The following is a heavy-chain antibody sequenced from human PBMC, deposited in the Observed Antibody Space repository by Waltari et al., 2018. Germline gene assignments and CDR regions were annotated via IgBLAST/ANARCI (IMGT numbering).Heavy chain of an antibody. J-gene: IGHJ6*03. V-gene: IGHV4-34*01. CDR1: AGSVIGSC. Sequence: QVQLQQWGAGLLKPSETLSRPCAVYAGSVIGSCCLWLRPPPGKGLEWIGEINHSGSTNYNPSLKSRVTISVDTSKNQFSLKLSSVTAADTAVYYCARLFYYYYMDVWGKGTTVTISS. CDR3: ARLFYYYYMDV. CDR2: INHSGST.